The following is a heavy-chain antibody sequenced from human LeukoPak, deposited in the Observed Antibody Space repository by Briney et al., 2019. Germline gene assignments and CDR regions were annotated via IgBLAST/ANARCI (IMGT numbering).Heavy chain of an antibody. CDR1: GGSFSGYY. J-gene: IGHJ4*02. D-gene: IGHD3-10*01. CDR3: ARDHGSGSPDDY. CDR2: INHSGST. V-gene: IGHV4-34*01. Sequence: SETLSLTCAVYGGSFSGYYWSWIRQPPGKGLEWIGEINHSGSTNYNPSLKSRVTVSVDTSKNQFSLKLSSVTAADTAVYYCARDHGSGSPDDYWGQGTLVTVSS.